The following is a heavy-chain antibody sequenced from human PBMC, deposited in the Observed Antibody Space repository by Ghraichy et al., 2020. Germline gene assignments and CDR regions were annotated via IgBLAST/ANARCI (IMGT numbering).Heavy chain of an antibody. V-gene: IGHV3-49*03. CDR2: IRIKAYGGTT. CDR1: GFTFGDYA. CDR3: TRDYCSSSSCYGSDYFYYGMDV. J-gene: IGHJ6*02. Sequence: GGSRRLSCTASGFTFGDYAMSWFRQAPGKGLEWVGFIRIKAYGGTTEYAASVKGRFTISRDDSKSIAYLQMNSLKTEDTAVYYCTRDYCSSSSCYGSDYFYYGMDVWGQGTTVTVSS. D-gene: IGHD2-2*01.